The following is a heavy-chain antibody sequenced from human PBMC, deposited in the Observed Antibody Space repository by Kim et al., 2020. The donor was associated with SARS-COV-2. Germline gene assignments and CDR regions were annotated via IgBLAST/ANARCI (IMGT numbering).Heavy chain of an antibody. J-gene: IGHJ5*02. D-gene: IGHD3-22*01. Sequence: GGSLKISCKGSGYSFTSYWIGWVRQMPGKGLEWMGIIYPGDSDTRYSPSFQGQVTISADKSISTAYLQWSSLKASDTAMYYCARLTYYYDSSGYGINWFDPWGQGTLVTVSS. CDR1: GYSFTSYW. CDR2: IYPGDSDT. V-gene: IGHV5-51*01. CDR3: ARLTYYYDSSGYGINWFDP.